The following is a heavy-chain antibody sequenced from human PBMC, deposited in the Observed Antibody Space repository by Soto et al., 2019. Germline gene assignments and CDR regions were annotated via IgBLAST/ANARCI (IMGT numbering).Heavy chain of an antibody. J-gene: IGHJ6*03. D-gene: IGHD4-4*01. Sequence: EVQLVESGGGLVQPGGSLRLSCAASGFTFSSFWMHWVRQAPGEGLVWVSRLSGDDSRATYADSVKGRFTISRDNTKNTLYLQVNNLRAEDTAVYYCARGAQYAYYMDVWGKGTTVTVSS. CDR2: LSGDDSRA. V-gene: IGHV3-74*01. CDR1: GFTFSSFW. CDR3: ARGAQYAYYMDV.